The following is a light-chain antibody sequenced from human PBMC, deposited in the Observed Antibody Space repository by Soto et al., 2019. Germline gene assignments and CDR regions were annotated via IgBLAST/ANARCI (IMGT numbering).Light chain of an antibody. V-gene: IGLV1-47*01. CDR3: AAWDDSMRWV. CDR1: SCNIGSNY. CDR2: RNN. J-gene: IGLJ3*02. Sequence: QSVLTQPPSASGTPGQRVTISCSGSSCNIGSNYVYWYQQLPGTAPKHLIFRNNQRPSGVPDRFSVSKSGTSASLAISALLSEAEPDSYCAAWDDSMRWVVSGGTKLTVL.